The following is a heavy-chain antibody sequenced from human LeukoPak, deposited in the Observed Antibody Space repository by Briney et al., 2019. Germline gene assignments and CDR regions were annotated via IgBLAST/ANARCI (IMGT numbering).Heavy chain of an antibody. J-gene: IGHJ3*02. CDR2: MNPNSGNT. CDR1: GYTFPSYD. D-gene: IGHD1-1*01. CDR3: ARTEDPWNDGRGSAFDI. V-gene: IGHV1-8*01. Sequence: EASVKVSCKASGYTFPSYDINWVRQATGQGLEWMGWMNPNSGNTGYAQKFQGRVTMTRNTSISTAYMELSSLRSEDTAVYYCARTEDPWNDGRGSAFDIWGQGTMVTVSS.